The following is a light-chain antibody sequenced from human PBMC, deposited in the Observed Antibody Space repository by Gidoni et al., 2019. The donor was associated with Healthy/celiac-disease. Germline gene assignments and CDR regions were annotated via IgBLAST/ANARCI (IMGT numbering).Light chain of an antibody. Sequence: QSALTQPASVTESPGQSITISCTGTSSDVGSYNLVSWYQQHPGKAPKRMIYEGSTRPSGVSNRLSGSKSGNTASLTISGLQAEDEADYYCCSYACSSTLWVFGGGTKLTVL. CDR3: CSYACSSTLWV. V-gene: IGLV2-23*01. J-gene: IGLJ3*02. CDR2: EGS. CDR1: SSDVGSYNL.